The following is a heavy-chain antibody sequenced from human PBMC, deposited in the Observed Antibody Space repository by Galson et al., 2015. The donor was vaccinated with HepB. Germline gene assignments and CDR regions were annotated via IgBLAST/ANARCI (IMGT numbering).Heavy chain of an antibody. CDR1: GFTFSSYA. V-gene: IGHV3-23*01. CDR2: ISGSGGNT. Sequence: SLRLSCAASGFTFSSYAMSWVRQAPGKGLEWVSGISGSGGNTYYADSVKGRFTISRDNSKNTLYLQMNSLRAEDTAAYYCAKDSSGRYSDYWGQGTLVTVSS. CDR3: AKDSSGRYSDY. D-gene: IGHD6-19*01. J-gene: IGHJ4*02.